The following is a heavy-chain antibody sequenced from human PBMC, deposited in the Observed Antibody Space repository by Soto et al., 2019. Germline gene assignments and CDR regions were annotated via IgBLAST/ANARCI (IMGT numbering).Heavy chain of an antibody. CDR3: ARDGTEYYGEYYDY. Sequence: QVQLVESGGGLVKPGGSLRLSCATSGFTFSDYYMSWIRQAPGKGLELVSYIGTRGNTKYYADSVRGRFTISRDNAKNSLYLQMNSLRADDTAVYYCARDGTEYYGEYYDYWGQGIPVTVSS. CDR1: GFTFSDYY. D-gene: IGHD4-17*01. J-gene: IGHJ4*02. V-gene: IGHV3-11*01. CDR2: IGTRGNTK.